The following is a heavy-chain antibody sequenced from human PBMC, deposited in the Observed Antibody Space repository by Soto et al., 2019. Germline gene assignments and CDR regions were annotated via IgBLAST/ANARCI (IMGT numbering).Heavy chain of an antibody. Sequence: GGSLRLSCATSVFNFKSYVMHWIRHSPGKWLEWVSSISSTRTYIHYADSVKGRFTISRDNAKNALYLEMNSLRDDDTAIYYCVREGADDNTGKHIQAFCYWRQGTLVNVSS. CDR2: ISSTRTYI. CDR3: VREGADDNTGKHIQAFCY. V-gene: IGHV3-21*01. D-gene: IGHD2-8*02. J-gene: IGHJ4*02. CDR1: VFNFKSYV.